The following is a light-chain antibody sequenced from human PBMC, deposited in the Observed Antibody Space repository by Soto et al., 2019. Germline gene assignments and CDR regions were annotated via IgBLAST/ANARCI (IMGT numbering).Light chain of an antibody. CDR1: QNISNY. V-gene: IGKV3-11*01. CDR3: QQRSNWPRS. CDR2: DVS. Sequence: IVLTQSPATLSLSPGKRATLSCRASQNISNYLIWYQQKPGQAPRLLIYDVSNRATVIPARFSVSGPGTDFTLTISSLQPEDFAVYYCQQRSNWPRSFGPGTKVEIK. J-gene: IGKJ1*01.